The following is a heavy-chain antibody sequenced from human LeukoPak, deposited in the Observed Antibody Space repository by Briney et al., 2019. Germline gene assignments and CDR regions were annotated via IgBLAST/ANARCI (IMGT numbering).Heavy chain of an antibody. D-gene: IGHD2-15*01. V-gene: IGHV3-21*01. CDR3: ARDLTKYGGNSGY. J-gene: IGHJ4*02. Sequence: GGSLRLSCAASGFTVSSNYMSWVRQAPGKGLEWVSSISSSSSYIYYADSVKGRFTISRDNAKNSLYLQMNSLRAEDTAVYYCARDLTKYGGNSGYWGQGTLVTVSS. CDR1: GFTVSSNY. CDR2: ISSSSSYI.